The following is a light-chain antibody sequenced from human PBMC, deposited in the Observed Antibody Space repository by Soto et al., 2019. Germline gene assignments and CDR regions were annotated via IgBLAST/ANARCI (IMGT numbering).Light chain of an antibody. J-gene: IGKJ1*01. CDR3: QQYGNSRT. V-gene: IGKV3-15*01. Sequence: IVMTQSPATLSVSPGERATLSCRASQSVSSDLAWYQQKPGQAPRLFIYGASTRATGIPARFSGSGSGTEFTLTISSLQSEDCAVYYCQQYGNSRTFGQGTKVDIK. CDR1: QSVSSD. CDR2: GAS.